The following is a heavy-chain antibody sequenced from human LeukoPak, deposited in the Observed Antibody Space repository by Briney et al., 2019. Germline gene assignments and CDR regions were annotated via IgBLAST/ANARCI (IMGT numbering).Heavy chain of an antibody. CDR2: INLDGSEK. V-gene: IGHV3-7*01. Sequence: GGSLRLSCVASGFTFRSHWMSWVRQAPGKGLEWVANINLDGSEKYYVDSVMGRFTVSRDNAENSLYLQINSLRADDTAVYFCARDSEHSISFAFDIWGQGTMVTVSS. CDR1: GFTFRSHW. D-gene: IGHD6-13*01. J-gene: IGHJ3*02. CDR3: ARDSEHSISFAFDI.